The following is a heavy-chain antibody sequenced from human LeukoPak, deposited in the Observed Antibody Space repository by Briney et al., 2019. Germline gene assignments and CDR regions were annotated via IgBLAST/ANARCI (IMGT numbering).Heavy chain of an antibody. J-gene: IGHJ4*02. Sequence: GGSLRLSCAASGFTFNIYAMHWVRQAPGRGLEWVSGFSGSRTYYADSVKGRFTISRDNAKNSLYLQMNILSAEDTAVYYCARRATTERGHSYGLNYWGQGTLVTVSS. CDR2: FSGSRT. V-gene: IGHV3-23*01. D-gene: IGHD5-18*01. CDR3: ARRATTERGHSYGLNY. CDR1: GFTFNIYA.